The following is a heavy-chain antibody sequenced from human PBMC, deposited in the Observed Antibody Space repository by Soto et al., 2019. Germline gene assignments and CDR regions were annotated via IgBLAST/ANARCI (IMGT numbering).Heavy chain of an antibody. CDR3: ARERSSGAFDI. J-gene: IGHJ3*02. V-gene: IGHV1-8*01. Sequence: QVQLVQSGAEVKKPGASVKVSCKTSGYTFTSYDINWVRQATGQGLEWMGLMNPNSGNTAYAQKFQGRVTMTSNTSISTVYRDLSSLRSEDTAVYYCARERSSGAFDIWGQGTMVTVSS. CDR2: MNPNSGNT. D-gene: IGHD1-26*01. CDR1: GYTFTSYD.